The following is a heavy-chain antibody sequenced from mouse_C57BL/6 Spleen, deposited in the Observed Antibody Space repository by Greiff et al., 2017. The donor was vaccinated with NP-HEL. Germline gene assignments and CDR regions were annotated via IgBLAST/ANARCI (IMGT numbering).Heavy chain of an antibody. J-gene: IGHJ2*01. CDR3: ARGGTEGNFDY. D-gene: IGHD3-3*01. CDR1: GYTFTSYW. V-gene: IGHV1-7*01. Sequence: VQLQQSGAELAKPGASVKLSCKASGYTFTSYWMHWVKQRPGQGLEWIGYINPSSGYTKYNQKFKDKATLTADKSCSTAYMQLSSRTYEYSAVYYCARGGTEGNFDYWGQGTTLTVSS. CDR2: INPSSGYT.